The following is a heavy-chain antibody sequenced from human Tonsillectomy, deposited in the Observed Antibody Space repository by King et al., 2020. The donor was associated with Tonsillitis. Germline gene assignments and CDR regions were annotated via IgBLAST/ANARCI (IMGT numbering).Heavy chain of an antibody. Sequence: VQLVESGGDLVRPGGSLRLSCVASEFVPGTYWMTLVRQAPGKGLELVANIKQGGSVVDFLDFVRGRFTVPRDNAKNSMYLQMNSLRVEDTALYFCARDTSRGQGTFWHDVFDLWGQGTVVTVSS. V-gene: IGHV3-7*04. CDR3: ARDTSRGQGTFWHDVFDL. CDR2: IKQGGSVV. D-gene: IGHD2/OR15-2a*01. J-gene: IGHJ3*01. CDR1: EFVPGTYW.